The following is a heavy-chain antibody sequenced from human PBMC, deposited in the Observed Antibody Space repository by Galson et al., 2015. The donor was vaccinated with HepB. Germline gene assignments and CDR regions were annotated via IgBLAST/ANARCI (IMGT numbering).Heavy chain of an antibody. J-gene: IGHJ3*02. CDR2: ISWDGGST. CDR1: GFTFDDYT. D-gene: IGHD6-13*01. CDR3: TKDIVLATAGADSFDI. V-gene: IGHV3-43*01. Sequence: SLRLSCAASGFTFDDYTMHWVRQVPGKGLEWVSLISWDGGSTYYADSVKGRFTISRDNGKNFLYLQMNSLRSEDTALYYCTKDIVLATAGADSFDIWGQGTMVTVSS.